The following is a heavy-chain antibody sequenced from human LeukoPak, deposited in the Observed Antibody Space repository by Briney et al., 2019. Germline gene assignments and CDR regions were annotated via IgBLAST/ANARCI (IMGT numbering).Heavy chain of an antibody. CDR2: IIPILGIT. CDR3: ARGLGKNTFDI. CDR1: GGTFSSYA. V-gene: IGHV1-69*04. J-gene: IGHJ3*02. D-gene: IGHD3-16*01. Sequence: ASVKVSCKASGGTFSSYAISWVRQAPGQGLEWMGRIIPILGITNYAQKFQGRVTITADKSTSTAYMELSSLRSDDTAVYYCARGLGKNTFDIWGQGTMVTVSS.